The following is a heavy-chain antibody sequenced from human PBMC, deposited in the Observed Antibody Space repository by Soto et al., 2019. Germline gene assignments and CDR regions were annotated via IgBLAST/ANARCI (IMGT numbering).Heavy chain of an antibody. CDR2: IYSGGST. Sequence: ESLKISCAASGFTVSSNYMSWVRQAPGKGLEWVSVIYSGGSTYYADSVKGRFTISRDNSKNTLYLQMNSLRAEDTAVYYCASPSPMVRGVIGAFDIWGQGTMVTVSS. D-gene: IGHD3-10*01. CDR1: GFTVSSNY. V-gene: IGHV3-53*01. CDR3: ASPSPMVRGVIGAFDI. J-gene: IGHJ3*02.